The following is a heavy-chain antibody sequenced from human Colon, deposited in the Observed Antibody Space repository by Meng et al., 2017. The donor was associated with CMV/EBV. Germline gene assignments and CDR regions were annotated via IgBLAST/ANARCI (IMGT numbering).Heavy chain of an antibody. CDR3: ARLKHYVRGLGIFYYGMDV. Sequence: SETPSLTCTVSGDSISNYYWTWLRQPPGKELEYIGYISDRGITHYSPSLKSRVTISEDTSKNQFSLKLNSVTAADTAVYYCARLKHYVRGLGIFYYGMDVWGQGTTVTVSS. J-gene: IGHJ6*02. CDR1: GDSISNYY. D-gene: IGHD3-10*02. CDR2: ISDRGIT. V-gene: IGHV4-59*01.